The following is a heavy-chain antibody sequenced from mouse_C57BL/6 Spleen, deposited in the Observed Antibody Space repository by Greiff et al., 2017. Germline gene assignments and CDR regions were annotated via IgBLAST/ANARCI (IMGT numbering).Heavy chain of an antibody. Sequence: EVQLQQSVAELVRPGASVKLSCTASGFNIKNTYMHWVKQRPEQGLEWIGRIDPANGNIKYAQKFQGKATITADTSYTTSYLHLSRLTSEDTAIYYCARCTTVVTTGYFDVWGTGTTLTVSS. V-gene: IGHV14-3*01. CDR2: IDPANGNI. D-gene: IGHD1-1*01. CDR3: ARCTTVVTTGYFDV. CDR1: GFNIKNTY. J-gene: IGHJ1*03.